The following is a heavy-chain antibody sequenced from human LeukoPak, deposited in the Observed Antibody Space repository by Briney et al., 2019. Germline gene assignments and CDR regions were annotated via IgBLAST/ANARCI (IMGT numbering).Heavy chain of an antibody. CDR2: INPNSGGT. CDR3: ARDRGYSYGSADY. D-gene: IGHD5-18*01. Sequence: ASLKVSCKASGYTFTGYYMHWVRQAPGQGLEWMGWINPNSGGTTYAQKFQGRVTMTRDTSISTAYMELSRLRSDDTAVYYCARDRGYSYGSADYWGQGTLVTVSS. V-gene: IGHV1-2*02. CDR1: GYTFTGYY. J-gene: IGHJ4*02.